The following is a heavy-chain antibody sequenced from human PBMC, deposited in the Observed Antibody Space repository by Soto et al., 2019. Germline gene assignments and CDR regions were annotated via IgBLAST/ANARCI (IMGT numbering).Heavy chain of an antibody. CDR3: AKDLLRYFAWSPFDY. J-gene: IGHJ4*02. V-gene: IGHV3-30*18. CDR2: ISYDGSYE. CDR1: GFTFSNYV. Sequence: QVPLVESGGGVVQPGRSLRLSCAASGFTFSNYVMHWVRQAPGKGLEWVAVISYDGSYEYYADSVKGRFTISRDNSKNTLYLQMNSLRAEDTAVYYCAKDLLRYFAWSPFDYWGQGTLVTVSS. D-gene: IGHD3-9*01.